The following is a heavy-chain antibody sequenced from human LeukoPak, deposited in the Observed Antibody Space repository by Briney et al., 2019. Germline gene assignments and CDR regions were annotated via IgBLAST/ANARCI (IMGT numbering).Heavy chain of an antibody. J-gene: IGHJ4*02. V-gene: IGHV3-48*01. CDR1: GFTFSSYS. D-gene: IGHD6-6*01. CDR2: ISSSSSTI. CDR3: ASHRRSSSAPIFDY. Sequence: SGGSLRLSCAASGFTFSSYSMNWVRQAPGKGLEWVSYISSSSSTIYYADSVKGRFTISRDNAKNSLYLQMNSLRAEDTAVYYCASHRRSSSAPIFDYWGQGTLVTVSS.